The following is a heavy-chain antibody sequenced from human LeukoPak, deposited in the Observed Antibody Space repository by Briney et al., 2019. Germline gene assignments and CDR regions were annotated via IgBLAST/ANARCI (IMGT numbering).Heavy chain of an antibody. Sequence: SETLSLTCAVYGGSFSGYYWSWIRQPPGEGLEWIGEINHSGSTNYNPSLKSRVTISVDTSKNQFSLKLSSVTAADTAVYYCARGPGAGSIAVARHPFDYWGQGTLVTVSS. CDR2: INHSGST. CDR1: GGSFSGYY. CDR3: ARGPGAGSIAVARHPFDY. J-gene: IGHJ4*02. D-gene: IGHD6-19*01. V-gene: IGHV4-34*01.